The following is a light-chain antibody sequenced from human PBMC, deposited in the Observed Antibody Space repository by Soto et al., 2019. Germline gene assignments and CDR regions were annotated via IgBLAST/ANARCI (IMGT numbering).Light chain of an antibody. V-gene: IGKV3-20*01. Sequence: EIVLTQSPDTLSLSPGERATLSCRASQTVIHNHLAWHQQKPGQTPRLLVYGASSRATGIPDRFSGSGSGTDFTLTISRLEPEDFAVYYCHQYGSSPATFGQGTKVDIK. CDR3: HQYGSSPAT. CDR1: QTVIHNH. J-gene: IGKJ1*01. CDR2: GAS.